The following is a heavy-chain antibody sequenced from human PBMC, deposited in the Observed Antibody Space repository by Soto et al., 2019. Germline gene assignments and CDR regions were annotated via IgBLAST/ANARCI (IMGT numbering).Heavy chain of an antibody. CDR3: ARLGRTTLRYYYMDV. J-gene: IGHJ6*03. D-gene: IGHD1-1*01. CDR2: IYYSGTT. Sequence: SEALSLTCTVSGGSISSSSYYWGWIRQPPGKGLQWIGSIYYSGTTYYNPSLKSRVTIFVDTSKNQFSLKLSSVTAADSAVYYCARLGRTTLRYYYMDVWGKGTTVTVSS. CDR1: GGSISSSSYY. V-gene: IGHV4-39*01.